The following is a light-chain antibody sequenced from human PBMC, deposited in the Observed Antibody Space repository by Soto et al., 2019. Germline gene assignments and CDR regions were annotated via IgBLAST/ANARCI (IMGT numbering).Light chain of an antibody. V-gene: IGKV3-15*01. CDR2: GAS. J-gene: IGKJ5*01. CDR1: HSVSSSY. Sequence: IVLTHSPGTLSFTPVDRASLSFSAIHSVSSSYLAWYQQKPGQAPRLLIYGASTRATGIPARFSGSGSGTEFTLTISSLQSEDFAVYYCQQYNNWPPTTFGQGTRLEI. CDR3: QQYNNWPPTT.